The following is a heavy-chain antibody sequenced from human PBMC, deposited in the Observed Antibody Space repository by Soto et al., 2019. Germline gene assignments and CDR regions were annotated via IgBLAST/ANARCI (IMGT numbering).Heavy chain of an antibody. CDR1: GGSINNYY. D-gene: IGHD4-17*01. V-gene: IGHV4-59*03. CDR2: FSYSGRT. Sequence: SETLSLTCTVSGGSINNYYWNWIRQPPGKGLEWIGYFSYSGRTYYNPSLKSRVNLLVANSKNQFSLNLSSVTAPDTALYYCAPLHYTVVTAIDVWGQGTMVTASS. CDR3: APLHYTVVTAIDV. J-gene: IGHJ3*01.